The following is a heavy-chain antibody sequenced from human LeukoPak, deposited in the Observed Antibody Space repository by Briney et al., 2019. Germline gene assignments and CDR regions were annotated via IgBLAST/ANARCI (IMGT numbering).Heavy chain of an antibody. CDR2: IYYSGRT. D-gene: IGHD5-12*01. J-gene: IGHJ4*02. CDR1: GGSSSGYY. V-gene: IGHV4-59*08. CDR3: ARQGYSAYEILSY. Sequence: SETLSLTCTVSGGSSSGYYWSWVRQPPGKGLEWSGYIYYSGRTKYNPSPTSGVTISVDTSKKQFPLKLRSVPAADTAVYYCARQGYSAYEILSYWGQGALVSVSS.